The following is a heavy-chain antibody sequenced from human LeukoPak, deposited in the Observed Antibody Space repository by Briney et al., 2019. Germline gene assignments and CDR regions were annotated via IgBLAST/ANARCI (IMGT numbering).Heavy chain of an antibody. V-gene: IGHV1-69*13. CDR1: GGTFSSYA. CDR2: IIPIFGTA. CDR3: ARLERFNYYYHGMDV. D-gene: IGHD6-25*01. Sequence: SVKVSCKASGGTFSSYAISWVRQAPGQGLEWMGGIIPIFGTANYAQKFQGRVTITADESTSTAYMELSSLRSEDTAVYYCARLERFNYYYHGMDVWGQGTTVTVSS. J-gene: IGHJ6*02.